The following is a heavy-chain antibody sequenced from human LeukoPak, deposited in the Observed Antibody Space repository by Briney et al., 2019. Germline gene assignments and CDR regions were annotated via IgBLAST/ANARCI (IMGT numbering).Heavy chain of an antibody. J-gene: IGHJ4*02. D-gene: IGHD5-24*01. Sequence: GASVKVSCKASGGTFSTYGISWVRQAPGQGLEWMGAIIPKFGTANYAQSFQGRVTITADESTSTAYMDLSSLRSEDTAVYYCARQNRDGILHYFDYWGQGTLVTVSS. CDR1: GGTFSTYG. CDR3: ARQNRDGILHYFDY. V-gene: IGHV1-69*13. CDR2: IIPKFGTA.